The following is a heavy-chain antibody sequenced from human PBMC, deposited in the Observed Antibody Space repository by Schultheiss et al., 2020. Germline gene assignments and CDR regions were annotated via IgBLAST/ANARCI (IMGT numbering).Heavy chain of an antibody. CDR2: ISSSSSYI. Sequence: GGSLRLSCAASGFTFSSYSMNWVRQAPGKGLEWVSSISSSSSYIYYADSVKGRFTISRDNAKNSLYLQMNSLRAEDTAVYYCARDERYYCGGDCPTPDYYYGMDVWGQGTTVTVSS. CDR3: ARDERYYCGGDCPTPDYYYGMDV. V-gene: IGHV3-21*01. D-gene: IGHD2-21*02. CDR1: GFTFSSYS. J-gene: IGHJ6*02.